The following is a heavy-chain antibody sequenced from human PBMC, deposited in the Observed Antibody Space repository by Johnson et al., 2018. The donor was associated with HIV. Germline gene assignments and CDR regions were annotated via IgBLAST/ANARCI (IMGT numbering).Heavy chain of an antibody. V-gene: IGHV3-15*01. Sequence: VQLVESGGGLVKPGGSLRLSCAASGFTFSDYYINWIRQAPGKGLEWVGRIKSKTDGGTTDYAAPVKGRFTISRDDSKNTLYLQMNSLKHEDTAVYYCTTQVQWLVRAYDAFDLWGQGTMVTFSS. CDR1: GFTFSDYY. CDR3: TTQVQWLVRAYDAFDL. CDR2: IKSKTDGGTT. J-gene: IGHJ3*01. D-gene: IGHD6-19*01.